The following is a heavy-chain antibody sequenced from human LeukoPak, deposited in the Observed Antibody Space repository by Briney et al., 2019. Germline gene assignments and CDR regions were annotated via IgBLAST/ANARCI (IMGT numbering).Heavy chain of an antibody. CDR2: VNPNSGGT. J-gene: IGHJ6*03. D-gene: IGHD2-15*01. CDR3: ARDCIVGSCYYYYYYMDV. CDR1: GYTFTGYY. Sequence: ASVKVSCKASGYTFTGYYMHWVRQAPGQGLEWMGRVNPNSGGTNYAQKFQGRVTMTSDTSISTAYMELSRLRSDDTAVYYCARDCIVGSCYYYYYYMDVWGKGTTVTVSS. V-gene: IGHV1-2*06.